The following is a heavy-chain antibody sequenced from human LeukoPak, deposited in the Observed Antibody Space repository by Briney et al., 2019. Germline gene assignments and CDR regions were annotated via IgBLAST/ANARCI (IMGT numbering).Heavy chain of an antibody. V-gene: IGHV3-48*02. CDR2: IRTSGGVV. CDR1: GFTFTSYT. J-gene: IGHJ3*01. Sequence: GGSLRLSCPASGFTFTSYTMNWVRQAPGKGLEWISYIRTSGGVVSYTDSVRGRFTISTDSAKNSLYLQMNSLRDDDTAVYYCVRDQFYAFDVWGQGTMVTVSS. CDR3: VRDQFYAFDV.